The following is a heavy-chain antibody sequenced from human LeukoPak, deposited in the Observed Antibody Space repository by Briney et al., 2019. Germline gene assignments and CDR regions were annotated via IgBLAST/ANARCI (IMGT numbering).Heavy chain of an antibody. D-gene: IGHD6-13*01. V-gene: IGHV1-8*01. Sequence: KFQGRVTMTRNTSISTAYMELSSLRSEDTAVYYCARPPGSSSWHGRGAFDIWGQGTMVTVSS. CDR3: ARPPGSSSWHGRGAFDI. J-gene: IGHJ3*02.